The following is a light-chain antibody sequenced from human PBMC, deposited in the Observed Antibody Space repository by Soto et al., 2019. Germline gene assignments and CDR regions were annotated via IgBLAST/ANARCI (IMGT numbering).Light chain of an antibody. Sequence: AIRMTQSPSSLSASTGDRVAITCRASQCISSYLAWYQQKPGKAPKLLIYAASTLQSGVPSRFSGSGSGTDFTLTISCLQSEDFATYYCQQYYSYPWTFGQGTKVDI. CDR2: AAS. CDR1: QCISSY. V-gene: IGKV1-8*01. J-gene: IGKJ1*01. CDR3: QQYYSYPWT.